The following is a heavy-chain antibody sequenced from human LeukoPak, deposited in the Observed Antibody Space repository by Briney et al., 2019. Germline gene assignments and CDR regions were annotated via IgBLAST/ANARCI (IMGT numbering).Heavy chain of an antibody. Sequence: PSETLSLTCTVSGGSISSTNYYWGWIRQPPGKGLEWIRSIYYSGSTYYNPSLKSRLTISLDTSKNQFSLRLSSVTAADTAFYYCARRYNWNDRWDWGQGTLVTVSP. CDR2: IYYSGST. J-gene: IGHJ4*02. V-gene: IGHV4-39*07. D-gene: IGHD1-1*01. CDR3: ARRYNWNDRWD. CDR1: GGSISSTNYY.